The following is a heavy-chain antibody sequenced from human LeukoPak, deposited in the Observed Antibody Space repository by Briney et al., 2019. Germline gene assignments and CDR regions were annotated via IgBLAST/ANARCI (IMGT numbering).Heavy chain of an antibody. V-gene: IGHV3-33*01. CDR2: IWYDGSNK. J-gene: IGHJ4*02. D-gene: IGHD6-19*01. CDR1: GFTFSSYG. CDR3: ARDVQWRFDY. Sequence: GGSLRLSCAASGFTFSSYGMHWVRQAPAKGLEWVAVIWYDGSNKYYADSVKGRFTISRDNSKNTLYLQMNSLRTEDTAVYYCARDVQWRFDYWGQGTLVTVSS.